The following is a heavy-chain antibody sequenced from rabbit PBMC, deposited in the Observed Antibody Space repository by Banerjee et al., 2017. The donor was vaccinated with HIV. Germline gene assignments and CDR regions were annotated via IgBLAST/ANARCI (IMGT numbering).Heavy chain of an antibody. J-gene: IGHJ3*01. V-gene: IGHV1S40*01. D-gene: IGHD4-1*01. CDR1: GFSFSSGYD. Sequence: QSLEETGGGLVQPGGSLTLSCKASGFSFSSGYDMCWVRQAPGKGLEWIACIYGGGSGTACYASWAKGRFTISKASSTTVTLQMTSLTAADTATYFCARGGAWGDTRLDLWGQGTLVT. CDR2: IYGGGSGTA. CDR3: ARGGAWGDTRLDL.